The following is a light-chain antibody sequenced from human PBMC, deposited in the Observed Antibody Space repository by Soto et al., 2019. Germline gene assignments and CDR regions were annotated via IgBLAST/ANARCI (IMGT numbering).Light chain of an antibody. CDR2: GAS. CDR3: QQYNNWPLT. J-gene: IGKJ4*01. CDR1: ESPLHSDGKTY. V-gene: IGKV2D-29*01. Sequence: EIVMTQTPLSLSVAPGQPASISCKSSESPLHSDGKTYLYWYLQKPGQPPHLLIYGASTRATGIPARFSGSGSGTEFTLTISSLQSEDFAVYYCQQYNNWPLTIGGGTKVDIK.